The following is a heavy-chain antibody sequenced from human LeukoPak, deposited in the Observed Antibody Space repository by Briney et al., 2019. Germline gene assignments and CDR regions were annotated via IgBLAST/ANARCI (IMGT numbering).Heavy chain of an antibody. V-gene: IGHV4-30-4*01. CDR1: GGSISSGDYY. Sequence: SETLSLTCTVSGGSISSGDYYWRWIRQPPGKGLEWIGYIYYSGSTYYNPSLKSRVTISVDTSKNQFSLKLSSVTAADTAVYYCARGDAQSNWFDPWGQGTLVTVSS. CDR3: ARGDAQSNWFDP. J-gene: IGHJ5*02. CDR2: IYYSGST.